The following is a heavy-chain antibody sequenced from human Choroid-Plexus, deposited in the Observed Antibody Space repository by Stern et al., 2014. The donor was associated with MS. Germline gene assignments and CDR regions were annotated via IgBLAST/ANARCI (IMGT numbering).Heavy chain of an antibody. CDR1: GFTLGSCA. Sequence: VQLVESGGGVVQPGRPLRLSCVASGFTLGSCAMHWVRQAPGKGLEWGAGVSYDGSNKYYADSVKCPFTISRDNSQNTLYMQMSSLRPEDTAVYYCAKDRQYLTYFFDHWGQGSLVTVSS. CDR3: AKDRQYLTYFFDH. V-gene: IGHV3-30*18. CDR2: VSYDGSNK. D-gene: IGHD2/OR15-2a*01. J-gene: IGHJ5*02.